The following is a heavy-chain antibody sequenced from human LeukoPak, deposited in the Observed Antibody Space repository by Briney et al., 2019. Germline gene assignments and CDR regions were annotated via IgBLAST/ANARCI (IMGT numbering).Heavy chain of an antibody. V-gene: IGHV3-48*03. D-gene: IGHD3-3*01. J-gene: IGHJ4*02. CDR3: ASPTIFGVVIYY. CDR1: GFTFSSYE. Sequence: GGSLRLSCAASGFTFSSYEMNWVRQAPGKGLEWVSYISSSGSTIYYADSVKGRFTISRDNAKNSLYLQMNSPRAEDTAVYYCASPTIFGVVIYYWGQGTLVTVSS. CDR2: ISSSGSTI.